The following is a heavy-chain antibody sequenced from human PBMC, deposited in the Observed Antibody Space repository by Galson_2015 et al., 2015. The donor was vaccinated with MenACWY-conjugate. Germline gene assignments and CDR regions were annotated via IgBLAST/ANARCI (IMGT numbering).Heavy chain of an antibody. CDR2: ISYDGSNK. J-gene: IGHJ4*02. Sequence: SLRLSCAASGFTFSSYGMHWVRQAPGKGLEWVAVISYDGSNKYYADSVKGRFTISRDNSKNTLYLQMNSLRAEDTAVYYCAKDGMAAFWSGYSLDYWGQGPLVTVSS. CDR1: GFTFSSYG. CDR3: AKDGMAAFWSGYSLDY. D-gene: IGHD3-3*01. V-gene: IGHV3-30*18.